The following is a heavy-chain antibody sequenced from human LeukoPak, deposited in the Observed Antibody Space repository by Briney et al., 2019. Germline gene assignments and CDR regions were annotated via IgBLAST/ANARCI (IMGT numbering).Heavy chain of an antibody. CDR3: AKELDTMFFDY. V-gene: IGHV3-43*01. J-gene: IGHJ4*02. CDR2: AGWAGGTT. D-gene: IGHD3-10*02. CDR1: GFTFDRYT. Sequence: GGFLRLSCATSGFTFDRYTIHWVRQAPGKGLEWVSLAGWAGGTTYYSDSVRGRFTISRDSGKNSVYLQMNSLTTDDTAFYFCAKELDTMFFDYWGQGALVTVSS.